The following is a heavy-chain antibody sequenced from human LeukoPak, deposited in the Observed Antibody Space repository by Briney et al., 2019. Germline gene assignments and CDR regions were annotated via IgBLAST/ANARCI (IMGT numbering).Heavy chain of an antibody. V-gene: IGHV3-15*01. Sequence: GGSLRLSCAASGFTFSNAWMTWVRQAPGKGLEWVGRIKSKTDGGTADYAAAVKGRFTISRDDSKTTLYLQMDSLKTEDTAVYYCNTWTSAGNSLFDNWGQGTLVTVSS. CDR2: IKSKTDGGTA. CDR1: GFTFSNAW. D-gene: IGHD4-23*01. J-gene: IGHJ4*02. CDR3: NTWTSAGNSLFDN.